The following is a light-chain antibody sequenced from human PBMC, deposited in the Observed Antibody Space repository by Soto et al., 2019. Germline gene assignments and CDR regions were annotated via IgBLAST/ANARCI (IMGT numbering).Light chain of an antibody. CDR2: RAS. CDR1: VGRFDSTTNTNY. CDR3: QQYNSYSLA. V-gene: IGKV4-1*01. Sequence: CRFSVGRFDSTTNTNYLAWYQQKPGQPPKXXXYRASTRTTGVPDRFSASGSGTDFTLTISSLQNEDLAVYYCQQYNSYSLAFGQGTKVDI. J-gene: IGKJ1*01.